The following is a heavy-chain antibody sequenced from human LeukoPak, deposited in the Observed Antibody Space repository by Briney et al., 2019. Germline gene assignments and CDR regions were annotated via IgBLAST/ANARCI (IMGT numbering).Heavy chain of an antibody. CDR1: TFTFSSYW. J-gene: IGHJ4*02. Sequence: GGSLRLSCAASTFTFSSYWMSWVRQAPGKGLEWVANIKQDGSEKYYVDSVKGRFTISRDNAKNSLYLQMNSLRAEDTTVYYCAGRYDSSGYPLHWGQGTLVTVSS. CDR3: AGRYDSSGYPLH. V-gene: IGHV3-7*03. D-gene: IGHD3-22*01. CDR2: IKQDGSEK.